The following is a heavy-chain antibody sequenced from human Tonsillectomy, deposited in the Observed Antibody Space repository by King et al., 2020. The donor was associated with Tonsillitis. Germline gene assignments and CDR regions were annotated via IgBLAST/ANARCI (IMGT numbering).Heavy chain of an antibody. CDR2: IRYDGNYI. Sequence: VQLVESGGGVVQPGGSLRLSCVASGFTFSSYDSHWVRQAPGKGLEWVAFIRYDGNYIYYADSVKGRFAISRDNSKNTLYLQMNSLRIEDTAVYYCAKGGGGDIWGNYRVGAFDYWGQGTLVTVSS. J-gene: IGHJ4*02. D-gene: IGHD3-16*02. CDR1: GFTFSSYD. CDR3: AKGGGGDIWGNYRVGAFDY. V-gene: IGHV3-30*02.